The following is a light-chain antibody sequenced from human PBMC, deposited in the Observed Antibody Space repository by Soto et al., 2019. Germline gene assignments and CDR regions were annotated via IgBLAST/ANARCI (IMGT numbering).Light chain of an antibody. V-gene: IGLV7-43*01. CDR2: STT. Sequence: QAVVTQEPSLTVSPGGTVTLTCASSTGTVTSGNYANWFQRKPGQAPRALIYSTTNTHSWTPGRFSGSLLGGKAALTLSGAQSEDEGEYVCLLYFSGAAVFGGGTKVTVL. CDR3: LLYFSGAAV. J-gene: IGLJ3*02. CDR1: TGTVTSGNY.